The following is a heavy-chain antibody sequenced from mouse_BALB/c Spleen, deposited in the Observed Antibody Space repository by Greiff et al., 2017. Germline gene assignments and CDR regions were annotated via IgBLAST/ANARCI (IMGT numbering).Heavy chain of an antibody. V-gene: IGHV5-9-3*01. Sequence: EVQLVESGGGLVKPGGSLKLSCAASGFTFSSYAMSWVRQTPEKRLEWVATISSGGSYTYYPDSVKGRFTISRDNAKNTLYLQMSSLRSEDTAMYYCARRLGEGAMDYWGQGTSVTVSS. CDR2: ISSGGSYT. J-gene: IGHJ4*01. D-gene: IGHD4-1*01. CDR1: GFTFSSYA. CDR3: ARRLGEGAMDY.